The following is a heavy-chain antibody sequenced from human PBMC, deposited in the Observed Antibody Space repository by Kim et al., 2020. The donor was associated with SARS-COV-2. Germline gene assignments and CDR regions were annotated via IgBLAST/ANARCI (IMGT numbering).Heavy chain of an antibody. V-gene: IGHV4-39*01. CDR2: LYYSASS. CDR3: ARRQYSTSPFDP. D-gene: IGHD6-6*01. J-gene: IGHJ5*02. CDR1: GGSLSSGGYY. Sequence: SETLSLTCTVYGGSLSSGGYYWGWIRQPPGKGLEWIGSLYYSASSYYNLSLKRRITISVATSKNQFSLKLISVTAADTAVYYCARRQYSTSPFDPWGQGTLVTVSS.